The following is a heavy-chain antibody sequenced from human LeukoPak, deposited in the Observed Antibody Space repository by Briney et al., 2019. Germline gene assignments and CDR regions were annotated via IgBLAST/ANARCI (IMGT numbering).Heavy chain of an antibody. CDR1: GGSFSGYY. CDR2: INHSGST. J-gene: IGHJ4*02. D-gene: IGHD3-16*02. CDR3: ARKPKYDYVGGSYRYAFDY. V-gene: IGHV4-34*01. Sequence: PSETLSLTCAVYGGSFSGYYWSWIRQPPGKGLEWIGEINHSGSTNYNPSLKSRVTISVDTSKNQFSLKLSSVTAADTAVYYCARKPKYDYVGGSYRYAFDYWGQGTLVTVSS.